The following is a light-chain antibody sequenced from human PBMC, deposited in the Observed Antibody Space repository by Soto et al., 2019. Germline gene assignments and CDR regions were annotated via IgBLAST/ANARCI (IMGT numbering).Light chain of an antibody. CDR3: SSYTIRTTWV. V-gene: IGLV2-14*01. CDR2: EVS. CDR1: SNDVGGDKY. J-gene: IGLJ3*02. Sequence: QSALTQPASVSGSPGQSITISCTGTSNDVGGDKYVSWYQQHPGKAPKLMIYEVSNRPSGVSDRFSGSKSGNTASLTISGLQAEDEADYYCSSYTIRTTWVFGGGTKLTVL.